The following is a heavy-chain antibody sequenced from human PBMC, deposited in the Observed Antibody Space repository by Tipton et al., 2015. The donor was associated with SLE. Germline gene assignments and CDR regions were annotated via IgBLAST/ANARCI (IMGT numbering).Heavy chain of an antibody. J-gene: IGHJ3*02. V-gene: IGHV3-9*01. Sequence: SLRLSCAASGFTFDVYAMHWVRQAPGKGLEWVSGISWNSGSIGYADSVKGRFTISRDNAKNSLYLQMNSLRAEDTALYYCAKDSSGYYSAFDIWGQGTMVTVSS. CDR1: GFTFDVYA. D-gene: IGHD3-22*01. CDR2: ISWNSGSI. CDR3: AKDSSGYYSAFDI.